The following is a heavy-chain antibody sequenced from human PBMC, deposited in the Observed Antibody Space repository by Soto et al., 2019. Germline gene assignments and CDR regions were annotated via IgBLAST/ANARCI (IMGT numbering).Heavy chain of an antibody. J-gene: IGHJ6*02. D-gene: IGHD3-3*01. CDR1: GYTFTSYA. CDR3: ARGRSLDFWSGTVPDV. CDR2: INAGNGNT. V-gene: IGHV1-3*01. Sequence: ASVKVSCKASGYTFTSYAMHWVRQAPGQRLEWMGWINAGNGNTKYSQKFQGRVTITRDTSASTAYMEQSSLRSEDKAVYYCARGRSLDFWSGTVPDVWGQGTTVTVSS.